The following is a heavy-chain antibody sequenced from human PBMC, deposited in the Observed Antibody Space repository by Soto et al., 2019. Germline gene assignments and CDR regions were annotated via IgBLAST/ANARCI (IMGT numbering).Heavy chain of an antibody. CDR2: ISYDGSNK. CDR3: AKSMEPVTPAVDAFDI. CDR1: GFTFSSYG. D-gene: IGHD4-17*01. Sequence: QVQLVESGGGVVQPGRSLRLSCAASGFTFSSYGMHWVRQAPGKGLEWVAVISYDGSNKYYADSVKGRFTISRDNSKNTLYLQMNRLGAEDTAVYYCAKSMEPVTPAVDAFDIWGQGTMVTVSS. V-gene: IGHV3-30*18. J-gene: IGHJ3*02.